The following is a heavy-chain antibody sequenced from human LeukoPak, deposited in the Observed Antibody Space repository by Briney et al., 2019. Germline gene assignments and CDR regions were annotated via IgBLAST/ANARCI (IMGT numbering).Heavy chain of an antibody. Sequence: GGSLRLSCAASGFTFSSYAMHWVRQAPGKGLEWVAVISYDGSNKYYADSVKGRFTISRDNSKNSLYLQMNSLRAEDTAVYYCARDPVDYWGQGTLVTVSS. J-gene: IGHJ4*02. CDR1: GFTFSSYA. CDR2: ISYDGSNK. V-gene: IGHV3-30*04. CDR3: ARDPVDY.